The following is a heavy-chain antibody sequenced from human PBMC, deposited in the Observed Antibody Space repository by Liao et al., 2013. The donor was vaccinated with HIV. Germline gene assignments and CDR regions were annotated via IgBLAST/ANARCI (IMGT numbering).Heavy chain of an antibody. CDR1: GGSFSGYY. Sequence: QVQLQQWGAGLLKPSETLSLTCAVYGGSFSGYYWSWIRQPPGKGLEWIGEINHSGSTNYNPSLKSRVTISVDTSKNQFSLKLSSVTAADTAVYYCARAQWGYDTSGLRLCYHYMDVWGKGTTVTVSS. J-gene: IGHJ6*03. D-gene: IGHD3-22*01. CDR3: ARAQWGYDTSGLRLCYHYMDV. CDR2: INHSGST. V-gene: IGHV4-34*01.